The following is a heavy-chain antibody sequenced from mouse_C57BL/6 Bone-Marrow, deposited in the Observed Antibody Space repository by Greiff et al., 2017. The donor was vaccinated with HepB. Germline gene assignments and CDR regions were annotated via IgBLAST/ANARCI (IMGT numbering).Heavy chain of an antibody. CDR2: IYPSDSET. CDR3: TRGGGLRPRFAY. J-gene: IGHJ3*01. D-gene: IGHD2-4*01. CDR1: GYTFTSYW. Sequence: QVQLQQPGAELVRPGSSVKLSCKASGYTFTSYWMDWVKQRPGQGLEWIGNIYPSDSETHYNQKFKDKATLTVDKSSSTAYMQLSSLTSEDSAVYYCTRGGGLRPRFAYWGQGTLVTVSA. V-gene: IGHV1-61*01.